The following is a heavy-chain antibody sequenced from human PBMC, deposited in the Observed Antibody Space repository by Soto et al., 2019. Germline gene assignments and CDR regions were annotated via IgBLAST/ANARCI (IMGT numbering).Heavy chain of an antibody. CDR3: ARDPGVRMPGYMDV. V-gene: IGHV3-66*01. D-gene: IGHD2-2*01. CDR1: GFTVSSNY. Sequence: GGSLRLSCAASGFTVSSNYMSWVRQAPGKGLEWVSVIYSGGSTYYADCVKGRFTISRDNSKNTLYLQMNSLRAEDTAVYYCARDPGVRMPGYMDVWGKGTTVTVSS. CDR2: IYSGGST. J-gene: IGHJ6*03.